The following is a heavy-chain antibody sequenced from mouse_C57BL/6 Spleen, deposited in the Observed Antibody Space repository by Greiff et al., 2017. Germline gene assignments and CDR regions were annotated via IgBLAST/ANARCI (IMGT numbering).Heavy chain of an antibody. V-gene: IGHV1-55*01. J-gene: IGHJ4*01. Sequence: VQLQQPGAELVKPGASVKMSCKASGYTFTSYWITWVKQRPGQGLEWIGDIYPGSGSTNYNEKFKSKATLTVDTSASTAYMQLSSLTSEDSAVYYCARGWKVYYAMDYWGQGTSVTVSS. D-gene: IGHD1-1*02. CDR3: ARGWKVYYAMDY. CDR2: IYPGSGST. CDR1: GYTFTSYW.